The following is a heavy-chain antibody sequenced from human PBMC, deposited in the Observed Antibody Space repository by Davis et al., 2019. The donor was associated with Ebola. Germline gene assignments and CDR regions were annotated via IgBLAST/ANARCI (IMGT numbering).Heavy chain of an antibody. D-gene: IGHD5-18*01. V-gene: IGHV4-34*01. Sequence: MPSETLSLTCAVYGGSFSGYYWSWNRQPPGKGREWNGEINHSGSTNYNPSLKSRVTISVDTSKNQFSLKLSSVTAADTAVYYCARGRRIQLWSRFDYWGQGTLVTVSS. CDR1: GGSFSGYY. CDR3: ARGRRIQLWSRFDY. J-gene: IGHJ4*02. CDR2: INHSGST.